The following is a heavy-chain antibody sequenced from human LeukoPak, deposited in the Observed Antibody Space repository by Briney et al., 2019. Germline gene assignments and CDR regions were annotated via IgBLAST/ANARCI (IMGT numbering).Heavy chain of an antibody. D-gene: IGHD4-17*01. V-gene: IGHV1-69*13. CDR3: ARDTITVTTPYFDY. Sequence: ASVKVSCKASGGTFSSYAISWVRQAPGQGLEWMGGIIPIFGTANYAQKFQGRVTITADESTSTAYMELSSLRSEDTAFYYCARDTITVTTPYFDYWGQGTLVTVPS. CDR1: GGTFSSYA. J-gene: IGHJ4*02. CDR2: IIPIFGTA.